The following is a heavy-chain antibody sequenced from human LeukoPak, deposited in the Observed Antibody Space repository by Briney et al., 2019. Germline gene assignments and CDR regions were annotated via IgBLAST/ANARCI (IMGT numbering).Heavy chain of an antibody. Sequence: ASVKVSCTVSGYTLSELSMHWVRQAPGKGLEWMGGFDPEDGETIYAQKFQGRVTMTEDTSTDTAYMELSSLRSEDTAVYYCATDFRWELLVGVAFDIWGQGTMVTVSS. CDR1: GYTLSELS. CDR2: FDPEDGET. J-gene: IGHJ3*02. V-gene: IGHV1-24*01. CDR3: ATDFRWELLVGVAFDI. D-gene: IGHD1-26*01.